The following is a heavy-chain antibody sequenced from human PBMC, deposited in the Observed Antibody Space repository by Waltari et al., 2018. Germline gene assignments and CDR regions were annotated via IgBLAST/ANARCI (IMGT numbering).Heavy chain of an antibody. D-gene: IGHD1-1*01. CDR2: ISSSSYI. CDR1: GFPFSSYS. CDR3: AREPLQVERPYYFDY. V-gene: IGHV3-21*01. Sequence: EVQLVESGGGLVKPGGSLRLSCAASGFPFSSYSMHWVRQAPGKGQGRVSSISSSSYIYYADSVKGRFTIARENSKNSLYLKMNSLRAEDTAVYYCAREPLQVERPYYFDYWGQGTLVTVSS. J-gene: IGHJ4*02.